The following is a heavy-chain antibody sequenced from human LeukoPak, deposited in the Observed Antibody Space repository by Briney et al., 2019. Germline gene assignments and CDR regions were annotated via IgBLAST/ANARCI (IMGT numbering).Heavy chain of an antibody. CDR3: ARGVGSGYTDD. Sequence: SETLSLTCIVSGGSISSSNYYWGWIRQPPGKGLEWIGYIYNSGSTNYNPSLKSRVTISVDTSKNQFSLKLTSVTAADTAVYYCARGVGSGYTDDWGQGTLVTVSS. J-gene: IGHJ4*02. CDR2: IYNSGST. CDR1: GGSISSSNYY. D-gene: IGHD3-22*01. V-gene: IGHV4-61*05.